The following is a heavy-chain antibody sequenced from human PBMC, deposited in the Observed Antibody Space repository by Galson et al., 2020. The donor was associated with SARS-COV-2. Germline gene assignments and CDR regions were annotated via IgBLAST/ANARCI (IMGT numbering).Heavy chain of an antibody. CDR3: ARDRFCTYTACNNWIDP. CDR1: GFLFKTFG. V-gene: IGHV3-33*01. CDR2: ISFDGSND. J-gene: IGHJ5*02. D-gene: IGHD2-8*01. Sequence: GGSLRLSCAASGFLFKTFGMHWVRQAPGKGLEWVAFISFDGSNDYYADSLKGRFIVSRDNSRNILYLEMNSLRADDTAVYFCARDRFCTYTACNNWIDPWGQGTLVTVSS.